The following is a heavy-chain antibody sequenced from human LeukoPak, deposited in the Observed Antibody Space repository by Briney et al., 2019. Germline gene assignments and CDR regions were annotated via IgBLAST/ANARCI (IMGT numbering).Heavy chain of an antibody. Sequence: GRSLRLSCAASGFTFSSYAMHWVRQAPGKGLEWVAVISYDGSNKYYADSVKGRFTISRDNSKNTLYLQMSSLRPEDTAVYYCESRGYCSGGNCYTGAFGGQGTLVIVSS. CDR3: ESRGYCSGGNCYTGAF. CDR1: GFTFSSYA. CDR2: ISYDGSNK. D-gene: IGHD2-15*01. J-gene: IGHJ4*02. V-gene: IGHV3-30-3*01.